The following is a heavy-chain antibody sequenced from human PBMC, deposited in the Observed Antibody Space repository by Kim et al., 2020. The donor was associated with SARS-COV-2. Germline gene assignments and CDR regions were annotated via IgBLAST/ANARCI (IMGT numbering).Heavy chain of an antibody. V-gene: IGHV4-39*01. CDR1: GDSTNSRSYY. CDR3: ARQAAWFGANWFDP. J-gene: IGHJ5*02. Sequence: SETLSLTCIVSGDSTNSRSYYWGWIRQPPGKGLEWIGSVYYSGSTYYNPSFKSRLTISVDTSRNQFSLQLNSMTAADTSIYYCARQAAWFGANWFDPWGQGTLVTVSS. D-gene: IGHD3-10*01. CDR2: VYYSGST.